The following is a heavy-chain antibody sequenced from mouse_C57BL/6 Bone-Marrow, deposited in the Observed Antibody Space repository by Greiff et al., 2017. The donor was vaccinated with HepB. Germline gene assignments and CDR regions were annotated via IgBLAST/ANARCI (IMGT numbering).Heavy chain of an antibody. CDR1: GYSFSSYW. CDR2: IYPGDGDT. CDR3: ERKSSYGFAY. D-gene: IGHD1-1*01. Sequence: QVQLKQSGAELVKPGASVKISCKASGYSFSSYWMNWVKQRPGKGLEWIGQIYPGDGDTNYNGKFKGKATLTADKSSSTAYMQLSILTSEESAVYFCERKSSYGFAYWGQGTLVTVSA. J-gene: IGHJ3*01. V-gene: IGHV1-80*01.